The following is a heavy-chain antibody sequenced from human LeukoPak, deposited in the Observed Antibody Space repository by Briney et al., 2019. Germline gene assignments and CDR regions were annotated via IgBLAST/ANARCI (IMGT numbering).Heavy chain of an antibody. D-gene: IGHD3-9*01. Sequence: GASVKVSCKASGGTFSSYAISWVRQAPGQGLEWMGRIIPILGIANYAQKFQGRVTITADKSTSVAYMELSSLRSEDTAVYYCARERYDILTGYPNYYGMDVWGQGTTVTVSS. CDR1: GGTFSSYA. V-gene: IGHV1-69*04. J-gene: IGHJ6*02. CDR3: ARERYDILTGYPNYYGMDV. CDR2: IIPILGIA.